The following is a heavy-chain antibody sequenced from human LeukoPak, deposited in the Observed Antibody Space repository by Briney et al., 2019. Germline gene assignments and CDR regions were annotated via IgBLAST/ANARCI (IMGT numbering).Heavy chain of an antibody. CDR3: ARESDLSNYDRTDY. V-gene: IGHV4-61*02. Sequence: SETLSLTCTVSGASISSGNYYWSWIRQPAGKGLEGIGRIYTSGSTTYNPTLQSRVTISADTARSQVSLNMYSVTAADSAMYYCARESDLSNYDRTDYWGQGTLVTVSS. CDR1: GASISSGNYY. J-gene: IGHJ4*02. CDR2: IYTSGST. D-gene: IGHD4/OR15-4a*01.